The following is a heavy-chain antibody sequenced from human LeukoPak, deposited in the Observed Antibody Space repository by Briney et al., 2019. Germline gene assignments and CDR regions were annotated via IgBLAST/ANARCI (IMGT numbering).Heavy chain of an antibody. V-gene: IGHV1-2*02. CDR2: INPNSGDT. Sequence: ASVKVSCKASGYIFTGYYMHWVRQAPGQGLEWMGWINPNSGDTNYAQKFQGRVTMTRDTSISTAYMELSRLRSDDTAVYYCARGRSDIWFGELSYWFDPWGQGTLVTVSS. CDR3: ARGRSDIWFGELSYWFDP. D-gene: IGHD3-10*01. J-gene: IGHJ5*02. CDR1: GYIFTGYY.